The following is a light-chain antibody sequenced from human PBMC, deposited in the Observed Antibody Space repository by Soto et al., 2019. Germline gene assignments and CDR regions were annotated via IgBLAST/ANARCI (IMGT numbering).Light chain of an antibody. CDR2: DVT. CDR3: FSYTCSYYYF. J-gene: IGLJ1*01. CDR1: SSDVGGYSY. V-gene: IGLV2-11*01. Sequence: QSALTQPHSVSGSPGQSVTISCTGTSSDVGGYSYVSWYQQHPGKAPELIIYDVTERPSGVPDRFSGSKSGNTASLTSSGLQAEDEADYYFFSYTCSYYYFFGIGTKLTVL.